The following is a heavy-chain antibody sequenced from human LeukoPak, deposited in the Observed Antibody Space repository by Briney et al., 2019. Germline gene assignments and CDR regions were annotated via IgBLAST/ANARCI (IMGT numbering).Heavy chain of an antibody. CDR2: IYYSGST. CDR1: GGSISSYY. Sequence: SETLSLTCTVSGGSISSYYWSWIRQPPGKGLEWIGYIYYSGSTNYNPSLKSRVTISVDTSKNQFSLKLSSVTAADTAVYYCARDRGLYSSSWYPRFDPWGQGSLVTVSS. D-gene: IGHD6-13*01. CDR3: ARDRGLYSSSWYPRFDP. J-gene: IGHJ5*02. V-gene: IGHV4-59*01.